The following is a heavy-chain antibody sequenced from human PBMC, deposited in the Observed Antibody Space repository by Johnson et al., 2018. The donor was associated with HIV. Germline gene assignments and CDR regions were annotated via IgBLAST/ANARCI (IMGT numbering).Heavy chain of an antibody. J-gene: IGHJ3*02. D-gene: IGHD2-8*02. Sequence: QVQLVESGGGVVQPGRSLRLSCAASGFTFSSYAMHWVRQAPGKGLEWVAVISYDGSNKYYADSVKGRFTISRDNAKKLLYLQMNSLRAEDTAVYYCARPVSPWSAYDAFDIWGQGTMVTVSS. CDR3: ARPVSPWSAYDAFDI. V-gene: IGHV3-30*04. CDR2: ISYDGSNK. CDR1: GFTFSSYA.